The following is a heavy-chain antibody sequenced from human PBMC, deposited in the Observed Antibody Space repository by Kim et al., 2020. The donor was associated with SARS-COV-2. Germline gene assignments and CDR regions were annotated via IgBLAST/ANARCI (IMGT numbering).Heavy chain of an antibody. CDR2: IYYSGSS. Sequence: SETLSLTCTVSGGSISSSSYYWGWIRQPTGKGLDWIGSIYYSGSSYYNPFLKRRVTISVNTSKNQFSLKLSSVTAGDTAVYYCARPGWGIVGATTVPAHAFEIWGQGTMFTVSS. V-gene: IGHV4-39*01. J-gene: IGHJ3*02. CDR3: ARPGWGIVGATTVPAHAFEI. CDR1: GGSISSSSYY. D-gene: IGHD1-26*01.